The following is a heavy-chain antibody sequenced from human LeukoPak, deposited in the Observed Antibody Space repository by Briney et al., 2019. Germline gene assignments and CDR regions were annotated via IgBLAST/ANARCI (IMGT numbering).Heavy chain of an antibody. D-gene: IGHD2-2*01. Sequence: ASVKVSCKASGGTFSSYAISWVRPAPGQGLEWMGGIIPIFGTANYAQKFQGRVTITADESTSTAYMELSSLRSEDTAVYYCASLSCSSTSCLYGMDVWGQGTTVTVSS. CDR1: GGTFSSYA. CDR3: ASLSCSSTSCLYGMDV. CDR2: IIPIFGTA. J-gene: IGHJ6*02. V-gene: IGHV1-69*13.